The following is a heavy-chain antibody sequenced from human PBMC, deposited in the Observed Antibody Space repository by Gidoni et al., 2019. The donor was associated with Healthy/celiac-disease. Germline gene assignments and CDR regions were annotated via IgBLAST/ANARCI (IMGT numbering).Heavy chain of an antibody. CDR3: ARNADYYDSSGYPRPFDY. J-gene: IGHJ4*02. V-gene: IGHV3-33*01. Sequence: QVQLVESGGGVVQPGRSLRLSCAASGFPFSSYGMHVVRQAPGTGLEGVAVIWYDGSNKYDADSVKGRFTRSRDNSKNTLYLQMNSLRAEDTAVYDCARNADYYDSSGYPRPFDYWGQGTLVTVSS. CDR2: IWYDGSNK. D-gene: IGHD3-22*01. CDR1: GFPFSSYG.